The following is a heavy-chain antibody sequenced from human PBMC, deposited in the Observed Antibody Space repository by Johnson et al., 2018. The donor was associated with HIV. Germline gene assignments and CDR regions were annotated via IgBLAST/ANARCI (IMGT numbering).Heavy chain of an antibody. Sequence: VQLVESGGGVVQPGRSLRLSCAASGFTFSSYWMSWVRQAPGKGLEWVANIKQDGSEQYFVDSVKGRFTISRDNAKNSLYLQMNTLRAEDTAVYYCARLIAVVIDGFDIWGQGTMVAVSS. CDR2: IKQDGSEQ. CDR3: ARLIAVVIDGFDI. J-gene: IGHJ3*02. CDR1: GFTFSSYW. D-gene: IGHD3-22*01. V-gene: IGHV3-7*03.